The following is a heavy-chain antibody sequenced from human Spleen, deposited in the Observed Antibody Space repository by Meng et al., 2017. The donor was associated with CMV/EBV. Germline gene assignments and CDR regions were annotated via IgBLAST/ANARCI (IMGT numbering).Heavy chain of an antibody. CDR1: GGTFSSYA. Sequence: SVKVSCKASGGTFSSYAISWVRQAPGQGLEWMGGIIPIFGTANYAQKFQGRVTMTTDTSTSTAYMELRSLRSDDTAVYYCARTPYDFWSGYQGAEGNFDYWGQGTLVTVSS. CDR2: IIPIFGTA. D-gene: IGHD3-3*01. V-gene: IGHV1-69*05. J-gene: IGHJ4*02. CDR3: ARTPYDFWSGYQGAEGNFDY.